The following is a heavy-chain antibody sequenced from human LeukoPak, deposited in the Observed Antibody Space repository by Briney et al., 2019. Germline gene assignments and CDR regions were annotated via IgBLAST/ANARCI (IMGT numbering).Heavy chain of an antibody. D-gene: IGHD3-10*01. CDR2: TSKTDGGTT. CDR1: GFTFSNAW. Sequence: GGSLRLSCAASGFTFSNAWITSKTDGGTTDYAAPVKGRFTILRDDSKNTLYLQMNSLKTEDTAVHYCTTARGGYSYYYYGMDVWGQGTTVTVSS. J-gene: IGHJ6*02. V-gene: IGHV3-15*01. CDR3: TTARGGYSYYYYGMDV.